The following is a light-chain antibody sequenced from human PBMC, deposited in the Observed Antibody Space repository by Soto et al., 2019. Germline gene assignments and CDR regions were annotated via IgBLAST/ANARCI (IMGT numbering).Light chain of an antibody. CDR1: QSISSSY. CDR3: QQSYSAPYT. V-gene: IGKV3-20*01. Sequence: EIVLTQSPGTLSLSPGERATLSCRASQSISSSYLAWYQQRPGQAPRLLIYAASSRATGIPDRFSGGGSATDFTLTVSRLEPEDFATYYCQQSYSAPYTFGQGTNLEIK. J-gene: IGKJ2*01. CDR2: AAS.